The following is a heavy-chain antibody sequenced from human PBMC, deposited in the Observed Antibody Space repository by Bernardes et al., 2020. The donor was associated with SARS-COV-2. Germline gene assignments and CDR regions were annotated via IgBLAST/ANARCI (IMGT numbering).Heavy chain of an antibody. V-gene: IGHV3-48*01. Sequence: GGSLRLSCAASGFTFSSYSMNWVRQAPGKGLEWVSYISSSSSTIYYADSVKGRFTISRDNAKNSLYLQMNSLRAEDTAVYYCASVYQLLESGYYYGMDVWGQGTTVTVSS. CDR1: GFTFSSYS. CDR3: ASVYQLLESGYYYGMDV. J-gene: IGHJ6*02. D-gene: IGHD2-2*01. CDR2: ISSSSSTI.